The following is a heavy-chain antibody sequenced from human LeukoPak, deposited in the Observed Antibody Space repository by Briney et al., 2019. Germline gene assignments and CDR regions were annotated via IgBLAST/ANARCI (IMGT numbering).Heavy chain of an antibody. CDR2: IYYSGST. J-gene: IGHJ4*02. Sequence: SETLSLTCAVSGGSISSGGYSWSWIRQPPGKGLEWIGYIYYSGSTYYNPSLKSRVTISVDTSKNQFSLKLSSVTAADTAVYYCARGYGDSSGYYNYWGQGTLVTVSS. V-gene: IGHV4-31*11. CDR3: ARGYGDSSGYYNY. D-gene: IGHD3-22*01. CDR1: GGSISSGGYS.